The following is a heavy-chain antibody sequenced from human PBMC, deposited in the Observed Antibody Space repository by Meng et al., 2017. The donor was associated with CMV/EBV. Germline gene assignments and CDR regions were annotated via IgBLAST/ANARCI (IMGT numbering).Heavy chain of an antibody. CDR3: ARSLYCSSTSCYLEGMDV. J-gene: IGHJ6*02. D-gene: IGHD2-2*01. Sequence: GSLRLSYAVSGGSISSSNWWSWVRQPPGKGLEWIGEIYHSGSTNYNPSLKSRVTISVDKSKNQFSLKLSSVTAADTAVYYCARSLYCSSTSCYLEGMDVWGQGTTVTVSS. CDR1: GGSISSSNW. CDR2: IYHSGST. V-gene: IGHV4-4*02.